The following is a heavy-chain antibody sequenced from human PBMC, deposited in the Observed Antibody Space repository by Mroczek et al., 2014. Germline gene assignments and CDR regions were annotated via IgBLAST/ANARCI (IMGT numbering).Heavy chain of an antibody. CDR1: GGVHSVVTT. D-gene: IGHD3-3*01. J-gene: IGHJ3*02. CDR3: ARGPDFGAFDI. Sequence: TLVLHLALSLGGVHSVVTTGGWIRQPPGKGLEWIGYIYYSGSTNYNPSLKSRVTISVDTSKNQFSLKLSSVTAADTAVYYCARGPDFGAFDIWGQGTMVTVSS. V-gene: IGHV4-59*01. CDR2: IYYSGST.